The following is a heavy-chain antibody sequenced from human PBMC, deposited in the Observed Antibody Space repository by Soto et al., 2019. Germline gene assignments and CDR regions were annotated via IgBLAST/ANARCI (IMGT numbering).Heavy chain of an antibody. CDR1: GGSISSYY. D-gene: IGHD3-22*01. Sequence: SETLSLTCTVSGGSISSYYWSWIRQPPGKGLEWIGYIYYSGSTNYNPSLKSRVTISVDTSKNQFSLKVTSVTAADTALYYCARDYFDSSDYTTNWFDPWGQRTLVTVS. V-gene: IGHV4-59*08. J-gene: IGHJ5*02. CDR2: IYYSGST. CDR3: ARDYFDSSDYTTNWFDP.